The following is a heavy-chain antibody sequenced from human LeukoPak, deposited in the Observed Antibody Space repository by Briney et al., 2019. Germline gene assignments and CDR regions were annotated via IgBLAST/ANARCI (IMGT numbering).Heavy chain of an antibody. CDR2: ISGSGGST. CDR1: GFTFSNYA. J-gene: IGHJ4*02. Sequence: GGSLRLSCAASGFTFSNYAMTWVRQAPGKGLEWVSTISGSGGSTYYADSVKGRFTISRDNSKNTLYLQMNSLKTEDTAVYYCTTDLRYFDWLLPFDYWGQGTLVTVSS. CDR3: TTDLRYFDWLLPFDY. D-gene: IGHD3-9*01. V-gene: IGHV3-23*01.